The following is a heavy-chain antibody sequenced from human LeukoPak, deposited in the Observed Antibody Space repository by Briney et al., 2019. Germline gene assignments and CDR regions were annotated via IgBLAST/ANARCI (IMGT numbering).Heavy chain of an antibody. J-gene: IGHJ3*02. CDR1: GYTFTSYY. V-gene: IGHV1-46*01. D-gene: IGHD2-2*02. Sequence: GASVKVSCKASGYTFTSYYMHWVRQAPGQGLEWMGIINPSGGSTNYAQKFQGRVTITADKSTSTAYMELSSLRSEDTAVYYCARSYCSSTSCYTGDAFDIWGQGTMVTVSS. CDR3: ARSYCSSTSCYTGDAFDI. CDR2: INPSGGST.